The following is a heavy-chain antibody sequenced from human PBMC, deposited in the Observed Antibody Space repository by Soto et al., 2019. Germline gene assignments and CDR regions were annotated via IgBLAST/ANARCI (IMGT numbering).Heavy chain of an antibody. CDR3: ARRGYRVTTDVYYYGMDV. J-gene: IGHJ6*02. CDR2: IYPGDSDT. D-gene: IGHD4-17*01. Sequence: GESLKISCKGSGYSFTSYWIGWVRQMPGKGLEWMGIIYPGDSDTRYSPSFQGQVTISADKSISTAYLQWSSLKASDTAMYYCARRGYRVTTDVYYYGMDVWGQGTTVTVSS. CDR1: GYSFTSYW. V-gene: IGHV5-51*01.